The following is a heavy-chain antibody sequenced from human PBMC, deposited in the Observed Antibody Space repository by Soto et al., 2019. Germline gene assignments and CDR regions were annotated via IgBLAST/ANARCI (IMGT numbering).Heavy chain of an antibody. J-gene: IGHJ4*02. CDR2: ISGSGGST. CDR1: GFTFSSYA. V-gene: IGHV3-23*01. Sequence: GGSLRLSCAASGFTFSSYAMSWVRQAPGKGLEWVSAISGSGGSTYYADSVKGRFTISRDNSKNTLYLQMNSLRAEDTAVYYCAKDGVVTANALNYFDYWGQGTLVTVLL. CDR3: AKDGVVTANALNYFDY. D-gene: IGHD2-21*02.